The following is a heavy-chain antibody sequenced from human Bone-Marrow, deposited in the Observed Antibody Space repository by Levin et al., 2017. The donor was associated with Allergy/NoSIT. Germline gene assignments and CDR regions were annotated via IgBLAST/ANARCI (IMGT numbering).Heavy chain of an antibody. CDR3: ARYGSGSHYLHEYYFDY. J-gene: IGHJ4*02. D-gene: IGHD3-10*01. V-gene: IGHV3-30*03. CDR1: GFTFNNYG. Sequence: PGGSLRLSCAASGFTFNNYGMHWVRQAPGKGLEWVAVISYDGSNKYYVDSVKDRFTISRAQSKNTLYLQMNSLRVEDTGVYYCARYGSGSHYLHEYYFDYWGQGTLVTVSS. CDR2: ISYDGSNK.